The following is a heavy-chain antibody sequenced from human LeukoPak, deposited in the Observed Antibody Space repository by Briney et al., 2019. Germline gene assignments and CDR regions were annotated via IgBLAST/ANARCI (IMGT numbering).Heavy chain of an antibody. CDR3: ARAAAAGNWFDP. V-gene: IGHV3-20*04. J-gene: IGHJ5*02. D-gene: IGHD6-13*01. Sequence: TGGSLRLSCAASGFTFDDYGMSWVRQAPGKGLEWVSGINWNGGSTAYVDSVKGRFTISRDNAKSSLYLQMNSLRAEDTALYYCARAAAAGNWFDPWGQGTLVTVSS. CDR2: INWNGGST. CDR1: GFTFDDYG.